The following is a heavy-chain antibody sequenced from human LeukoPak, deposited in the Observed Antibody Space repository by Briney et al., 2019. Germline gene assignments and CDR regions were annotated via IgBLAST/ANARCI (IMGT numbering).Heavy chain of an antibody. Sequence: GGSLRLSCAASEFSVGSNYMTWVRQAPGKGLEWVSLIYSGGSTYYADSVKGRFTISRDNSKNTLYLQMNSLRAEDTAVYYCAREKLSYDYVWGSYRESYYFDYWGQGTLVTVSS. J-gene: IGHJ4*02. CDR1: EFSVGSNY. V-gene: IGHV3-66*01. CDR2: IYSGGST. CDR3: AREKLSYDYVWGSYRESYYFDY. D-gene: IGHD3-16*02.